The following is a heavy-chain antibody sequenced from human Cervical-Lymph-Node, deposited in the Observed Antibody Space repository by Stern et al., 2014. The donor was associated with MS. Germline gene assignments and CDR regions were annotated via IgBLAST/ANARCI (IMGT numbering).Heavy chain of an antibody. J-gene: IGHJ4*02. CDR2: VSYDGTQR. CDR3: ARGGRGVGLEY. Sequence: VHLVESGGGVVQPGRSLSLSCVASGFTFSTYAMHWVRQAPGKGLEWLAFVSYDGTQRNSTDSVKARFTISRDNSKNTLYLHMNSLRDEDTAVYFCARGGRGVGLEYWGQGALVTVSS. CDR1: GFTFSTYA. D-gene: IGHD3-10*01. V-gene: IGHV3-30-3*01.